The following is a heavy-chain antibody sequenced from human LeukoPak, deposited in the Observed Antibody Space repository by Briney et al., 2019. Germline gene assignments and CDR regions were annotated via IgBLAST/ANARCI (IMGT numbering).Heavy chain of an antibody. CDR2: INTGEGNT. Sequence: ASVKVSCKASGYTFTDYAMHWVRQAPGERLEWMGWINTGEGNTKYSQKFQGRVTITMDTSASTAYMELSSLRSEDTAVYYCARDHVVGLAPFDPWGQGTLVTVSS. CDR3: ARDHVVGLAPFDP. J-gene: IGHJ5*02. CDR1: GYTFTDYA. D-gene: IGHD2-15*01. V-gene: IGHV1-3*04.